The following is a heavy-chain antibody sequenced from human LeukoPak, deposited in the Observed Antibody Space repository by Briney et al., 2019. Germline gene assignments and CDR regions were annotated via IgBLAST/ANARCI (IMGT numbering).Heavy chain of an antibody. J-gene: IGHJ4*02. D-gene: IGHD3-22*01. Sequence: GGSLSLSCAASGFTFSSYEMNWVRQAPWKGLEWVSYISSSGSTIYYADSVKGRFTISRDNAKNSLYLQMNSLIAEDTAVYYCARGAYYYDSSGAFDYWGQGTLVTVSS. CDR2: ISSSGSTI. CDR3: ARGAYYYDSSGAFDY. V-gene: IGHV3-48*03. CDR1: GFTFSSYE.